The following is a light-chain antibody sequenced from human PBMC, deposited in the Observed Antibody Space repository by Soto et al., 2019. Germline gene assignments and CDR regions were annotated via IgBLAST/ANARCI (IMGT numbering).Light chain of an antibody. CDR3: SSYVSSNYV. CDR2: DVS. J-gene: IGLJ1*01. V-gene: IGLV2-14*03. Sequence: QSALTQPASVSGSPGQSITISCTGTSSDVGGSNYVSWYQQHSGKAPKLIIFDVSHRPSGFSNRFSGSKSGNTASLTISGLQAEDEADYYCSSYVSSNYVFGTGTKLTVL. CDR1: SSDVGGSNY.